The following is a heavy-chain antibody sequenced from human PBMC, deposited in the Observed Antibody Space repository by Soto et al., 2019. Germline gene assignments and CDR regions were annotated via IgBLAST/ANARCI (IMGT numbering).Heavy chain of an antibody. J-gene: IGHJ3*02. CDR1: GGTFSSYA. D-gene: IGHD3-10*01. CDR2: IIPIFGTA. V-gene: IGHV1-69*01. CDR3: AREYYYGSGSHDAFDI. Sequence: QVQLVQSGAEVKKPGSSVKVSCKASGGTFSSYAISWVRHAPGQGLEWMGGIIPIFGTANYAQKFQGRVTITADESTSTAYMELSSLRSEDTAVYYCAREYYYGSGSHDAFDIWGQGTMVTVSS.